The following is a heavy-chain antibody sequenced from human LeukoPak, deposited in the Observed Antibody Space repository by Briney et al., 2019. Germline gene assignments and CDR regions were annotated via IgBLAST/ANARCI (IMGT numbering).Heavy chain of an antibody. CDR3: ARAVDTAMDSSFDY. CDR2: MNPNSGNT. Sequence: ASVKVSCKASGYTFTSYDINWVRQATGQGLEWMGWMNPNSGNTGYAQKFQGRVTMTRNTSISTAYMELSSLRSEDTAVYYCARAVDTAMDSSFDYWGQGTLVTVSS. D-gene: IGHD5-18*01. J-gene: IGHJ4*02. CDR1: GYTFTSYD. V-gene: IGHV1-8*01.